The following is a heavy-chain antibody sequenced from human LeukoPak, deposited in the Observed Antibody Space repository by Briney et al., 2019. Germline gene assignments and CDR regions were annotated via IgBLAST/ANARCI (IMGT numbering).Heavy chain of an antibody. CDR1: GYSFTSYG. CDR3: PRPTSSSRTAFDI. CDR2: IYPADSDT. J-gene: IGHJ6*04. Sequence: GESLKISCKGSGYSFTSYGIGGVRQMPGKGLEWMAIIYPADSDTRYSPSFQGQVTISADMSISTAYLQWSSLKPSDTRMYYLPRPTSSSRTAFDIWGTGTPVTASS. V-gene: IGHV5-51*01. D-gene: IGHD6-13*01.